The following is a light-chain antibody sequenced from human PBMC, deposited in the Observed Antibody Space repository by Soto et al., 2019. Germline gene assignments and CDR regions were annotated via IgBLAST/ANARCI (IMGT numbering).Light chain of an antibody. J-gene: IGLJ2*01. V-gene: IGLV3-1*01. CDR3: QAWDSSTVI. CDR2: QDT. CDR1: RLGDKY. Sequence: SYELTQPPSVSVSPGQTASITCSGDRLGDKYACWYQQKPGQSPVLVIYQDTTRPSGIPERFSGSNSGNTATLTISGTQAKDEADYYCQAWDSSTVIFGGGTKLTVL.